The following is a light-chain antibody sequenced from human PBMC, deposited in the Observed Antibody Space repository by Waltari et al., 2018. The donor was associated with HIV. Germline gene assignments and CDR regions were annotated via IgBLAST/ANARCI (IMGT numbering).Light chain of an antibody. CDR2: EDS. V-gene: IGLV3-10*01. CDR1: ALPQKY. J-gene: IGLJ1*01. CDR3: YSTDSSGNHWV. Sequence: SYELTQPPSVSVSPGQTARINCSGDALPQKYYYWYQQKSGQAPGMVIYEDSKRPSGIPERFSGSSSGTMATLTISGAQVEDEADYYCYSTDSSGNHWVFGTGTKVTVL.